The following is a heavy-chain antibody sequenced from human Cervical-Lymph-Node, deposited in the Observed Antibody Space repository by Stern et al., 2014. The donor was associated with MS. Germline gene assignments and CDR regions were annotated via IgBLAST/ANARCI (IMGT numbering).Heavy chain of an antibody. D-gene: IGHD3-9*01. V-gene: IGHV3-7*01. CDR1: GFTFSSFW. CDR3: ARGARGLT. CDR2: IKQDGSEK. Sequence: EVQLVESGGGLVQPGGSLRLSRAASGFTFSSFWMSWVRQVPGKGLEWVANIKQDGSEKYYVDSVKGRFTISRDNVQNSLYLQMNSLRAEDTAVYYCARGARGLTWGQGALVTVSS. J-gene: IGHJ4*02.